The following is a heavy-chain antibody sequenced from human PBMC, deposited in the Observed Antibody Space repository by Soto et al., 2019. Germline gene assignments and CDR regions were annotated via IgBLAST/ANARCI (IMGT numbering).Heavy chain of an antibody. CDR2: ISSNGVGT. Sequence: GGSLRLSCAASGFTLSGYAMDWVRQAPGKGLEYVSFISSNGVGTYYANSVQGRFTISRDNSKNTLYLQMNSLRPEDMAVYYCARRARSDFYSRDVWGKGTTVTVSS. D-gene: IGHD3-10*01. CDR1: GFTLSGYA. V-gene: IGHV3-64*01. J-gene: IGHJ6*03. CDR3: ARRARSDFYSRDV.